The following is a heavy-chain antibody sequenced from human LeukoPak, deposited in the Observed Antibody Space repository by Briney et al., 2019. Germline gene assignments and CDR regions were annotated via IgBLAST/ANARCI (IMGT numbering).Heavy chain of an antibody. Sequence: PSETLSLTCTVSGGSISSYYWSWIRQPPGKGLEWIGYIYYSGSTNCNPSLKSRVTISVDTSKNQFSLKLSSVTAADTAVYYCARGSLYGSGSYGYWGQGTLVTVSS. D-gene: IGHD3-10*01. CDR1: GGSISSYY. CDR2: IYYSGST. V-gene: IGHV4-59*01. J-gene: IGHJ4*02. CDR3: ARGSLYGSGSYGY.